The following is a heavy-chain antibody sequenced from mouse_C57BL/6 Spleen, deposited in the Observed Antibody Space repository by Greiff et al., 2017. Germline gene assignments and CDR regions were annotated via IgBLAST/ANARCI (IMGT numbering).Heavy chain of an antibody. V-gene: IGHV14-2*01. CDR1: GFNFTDYS. CDR2: IYPEDGDT. D-gene: IGHD2-3*01. J-gene: IGHJ3*01. Sequence: VQLQQSGAELVKPGASVKLSCTVSGFNFTDYSMHWVKQRTEQGLEWIGRIYPEDGDTKYATKFQGKATITAATSSNTAYLQLSSLTSEDTAIYYGARGDGYYHFAYWGQGTLVTVSA. CDR3: ARGDGYYHFAY.